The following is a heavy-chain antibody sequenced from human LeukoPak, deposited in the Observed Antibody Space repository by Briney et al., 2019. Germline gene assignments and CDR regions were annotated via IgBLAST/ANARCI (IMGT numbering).Heavy chain of an antibody. D-gene: IGHD6-13*01. Sequence: SETLSLTCAVYGGSFSGYYWSWIRQPPAKGLEWIGEINHSGSTNYNPSLTSRVTISVDTSKNQSSVKLSSVTAADTAVYYCARVNAAAGFDYWGQGTLVTVSS. CDR1: GGSFSGYY. CDR3: ARVNAAAGFDY. V-gene: IGHV4-34*01. CDR2: INHSGST. J-gene: IGHJ4*02.